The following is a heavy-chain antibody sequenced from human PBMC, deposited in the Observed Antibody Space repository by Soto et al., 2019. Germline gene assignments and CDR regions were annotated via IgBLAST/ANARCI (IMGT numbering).Heavy chain of an antibody. CDR1: GFTFSSYE. V-gene: IGHV3-48*03. J-gene: IGHJ5*02. CDR3: LRTGLGWYNRFDP. D-gene: IGHD6-19*01. Sequence: GGSLRLSCAASGFTFSSYEMNWVRQAPGKGLEWVSYISSSGSTIYYVESVKGRFTISRDNAKNSLYLQMNSLRDDDTAMYYCLRTGLGWYNRFDPWGQGTLVTVSS. CDR2: ISSSGSTI.